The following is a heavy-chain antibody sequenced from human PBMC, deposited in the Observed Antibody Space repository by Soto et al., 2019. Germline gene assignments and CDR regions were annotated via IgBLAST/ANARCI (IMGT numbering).Heavy chain of an antibody. Sequence: SVKVSCKASGGTFSSYAISWVRQAPGQGLEWMGGIVPIFGTANYAQKFQGRVTITADESTSTAYMELSSLRSEDTAVYYCARGRTYCSGGSCYQGSYWGQGTLVTVS. CDR2: IVPIFGTA. V-gene: IGHV1-69*13. CDR3: ARGRTYCSGGSCYQGSY. D-gene: IGHD2-15*01. J-gene: IGHJ4*02. CDR1: GGTFSSYA.